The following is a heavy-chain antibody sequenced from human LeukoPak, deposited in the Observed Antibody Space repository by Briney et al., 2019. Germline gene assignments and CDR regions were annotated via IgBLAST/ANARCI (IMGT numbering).Heavy chain of an antibody. CDR2: ISASGGSK. CDR1: GFTLSTHA. Sequence: GGSLRLSCAASGFTLSTHAMSWVRQAPGKGLEWVSDISASGGSKYYADSVKGRFTVSRDNSKNTLYLQMSSLRADDTAVYYCAKGPRQHLVTRFDSWGQGTLITVSS. D-gene: IGHD6-13*01. J-gene: IGHJ4*02. V-gene: IGHV3-23*01. CDR3: AKGPRQHLVTRFDS.